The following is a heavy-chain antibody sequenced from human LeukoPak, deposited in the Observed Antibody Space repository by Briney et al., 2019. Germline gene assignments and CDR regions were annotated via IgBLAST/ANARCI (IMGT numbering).Heavy chain of an antibody. V-gene: IGHV3-48*01. CDR1: GLTFNAFG. D-gene: IGHD3-22*01. CDR3: ARASTPYYYDSSGYYVGVNWFDP. J-gene: IGHJ5*02. Sequence: GGSLRLSCAASGLTFNAFGMNWVRQAPGKGLEWVSYIGTTSGAIYYADSVKGRFTISRDSAKNSLYLQMNSLRAEDTAVYYCARASTPYYYDSSGYYVGVNWFDPWGQGTLVTVSS. CDR2: IGTTSGAI.